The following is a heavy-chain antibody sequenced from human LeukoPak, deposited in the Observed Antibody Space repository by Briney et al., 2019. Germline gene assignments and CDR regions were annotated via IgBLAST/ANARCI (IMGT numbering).Heavy chain of an antibody. V-gene: IGHV3-9*01. CDR3: AIPRIVGATVDAFDI. CDR1: GFTFDDYA. D-gene: IGHD1-26*01. Sequence: GGSLRLSCAASGFTFDDYAMHWVRQAPGKGLEWVSGISWNSGSIGYADSVKGRFTISRDNAKNSLYLQMNSLRAEDTAVYYCAIPRIVGATVDAFDIWGQGTMVTVSS. CDR2: ISWNSGSI. J-gene: IGHJ3*02.